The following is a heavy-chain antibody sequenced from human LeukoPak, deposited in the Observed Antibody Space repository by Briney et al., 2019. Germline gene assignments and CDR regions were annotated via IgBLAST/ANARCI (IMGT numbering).Heavy chain of an antibody. CDR3: ARGLHEEVPAAIFYFDY. V-gene: IGHV4-59*12. D-gene: IGHD2-2*01. J-gene: IGHJ4*02. CDR1: GGSFTSDY. CDR2: IYHSGST. Sequence: SETLSLTCTVSGGSFTSDYWAWVRQSRQPPGKGLEWIGYIYHSGSTYYNPSLKSRVTISVDRSKNQFSLKLSSVTAADTAVYYCARGLHEEVPAAIFYFDYWGQGTLVTVSS.